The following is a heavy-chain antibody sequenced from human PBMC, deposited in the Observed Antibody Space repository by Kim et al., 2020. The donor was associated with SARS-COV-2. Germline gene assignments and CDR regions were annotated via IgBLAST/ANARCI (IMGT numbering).Heavy chain of an antibody. Sequence: SQTLSLTCTVSGGSISSYYWSWIRQPPGKGLEWIGYIYYSGSTNYNPFLKSRVTISVDTSKNQFSLKLSSVTAADTAVYYCARRDSGWYYFDYWGQGTLVTVSS. V-gene: IGHV4-59*13. D-gene: IGHD6-19*01. CDR1: GGSISSYY. CDR2: IYYSGST. CDR3: ARRDSGWYYFDY. J-gene: IGHJ4*02.